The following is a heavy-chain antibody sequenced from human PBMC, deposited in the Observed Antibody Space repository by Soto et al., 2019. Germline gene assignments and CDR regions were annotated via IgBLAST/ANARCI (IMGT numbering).Heavy chain of an antibody. CDR2: IKSKTDGGTT. Sequence: PGGSLRLSCAASGFSFRDAWMSWVRQAPGKGLEWVGRIKSKTDGGTTDYAAPVKGRFTVSRDDSKKTLYLQMNSLKSEDTAVYYCTASSLRVLPSRDAFDIWGQGTMVTVSS. J-gene: IGHJ3*02. CDR1: GFSFRDAW. D-gene: IGHD2-2*01. V-gene: IGHV3-15*01. CDR3: TASSLRVLPSRDAFDI.